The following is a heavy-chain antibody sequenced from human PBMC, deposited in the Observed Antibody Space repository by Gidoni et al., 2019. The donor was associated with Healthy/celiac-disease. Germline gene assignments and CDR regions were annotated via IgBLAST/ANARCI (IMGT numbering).Heavy chain of an antibody. Sequence: QVQLVQSGAEVKKPGSSVKVSCKASGGTFSSYAISWVRQAPGQGFEWMGRIIPILGIANYAQKFQGRVTITADKSTSTAYMELSSLRSEDTAVYYCARMTTGKADYGMDVWGQGTTVTVSS. J-gene: IGHJ6*02. CDR1: GGTFSSYA. CDR3: ARMTTGKADYGMDV. V-gene: IGHV1-69*09. D-gene: IGHD1-1*01. CDR2: IIPILGIA.